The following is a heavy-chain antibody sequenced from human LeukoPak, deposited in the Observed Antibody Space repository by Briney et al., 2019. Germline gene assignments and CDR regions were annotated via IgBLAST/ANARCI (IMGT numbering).Heavy chain of an antibody. CDR3: ARDFRTFYYYYMDV. D-gene: IGHD1-14*01. CDR1: GYTFTAYY. V-gene: IGHV1-2*02. Sequence: ASVKVSCKASGYTFTAYYMHWVRQAPGQGLEWMGWMNPTSGDTNYAQKFQGRVTMTRDTSISTAYMELSRLRSDDTAVYYCARDFRTFYYYYMDVWGKGTTVTISS. CDR2: MNPTSGDT. J-gene: IGHJ6*03.